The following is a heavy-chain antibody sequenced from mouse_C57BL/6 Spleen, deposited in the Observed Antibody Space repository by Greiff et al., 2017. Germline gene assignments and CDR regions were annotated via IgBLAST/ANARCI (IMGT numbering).Heavy chain of an antibody. CDR2: IDPETGGT. Sequence: QVQLQQSGAELVRPGASVTLSCKASGYTFTDYEMHWVKQTPVHGLEWIGAIDPETGGTAYNQKFKGKAILTADKSSSTAYMELRSLTSEDSAVYYCTRGRRSHAMDYWGQGTSVTVSS. CDR1: GYTFTDYE. CDR3: TRGRRSHAMDY. D-gene: IGHD1-1*01. J-gene: IGHJ4*01. V-gene: IGHV1-15*01.